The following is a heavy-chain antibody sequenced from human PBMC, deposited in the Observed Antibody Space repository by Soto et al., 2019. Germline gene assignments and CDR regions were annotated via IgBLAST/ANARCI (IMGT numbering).Heavy chain of an antibody. J-gene: IGHJ4*02. Sequence: QVQLVQSGAEVKKPGASVKISCKASGYTFSSFDMHWVRQAPGQRLEWMGWINGGNGDTKYSQRFQGRVTITRDTSATTVYMELSGLRSEDTAVHYCARDPDILTTPYFDYWGQGTLVTVSS. V-gene: IGHV1-3*01. CDR2: INGGNGDT. CDR1: GYTFSSFD. CDR3: ARDPDILTTPYFDY. D-gene: IGHD5-12*01.